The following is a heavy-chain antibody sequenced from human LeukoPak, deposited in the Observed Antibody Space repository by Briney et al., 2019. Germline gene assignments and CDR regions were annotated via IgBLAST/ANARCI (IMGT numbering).Heavy chain of an antibody. CDR1: GFTFSSYS. CDR2: ISSSSSTI. D-gene: IGHD2-2*01. CDR3: ARSGRREYCSSTSCSLDY. J-gene: IGHJ4*02. V-gene: IGHV3-48*01. Sequence: GGSLRLSCAASGFTFSSYSMNWVRQAPGKGLEWVSYISSSSSTIYYADSVKGRFTISRDNAKNSLYLQMNSLRAEDTAVYYCARSGRREYCSSTSCSLDYWGQGTLVTVSS.